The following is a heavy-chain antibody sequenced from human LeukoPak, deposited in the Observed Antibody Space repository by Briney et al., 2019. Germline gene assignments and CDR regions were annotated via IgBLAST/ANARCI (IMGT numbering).Heavy chain of an antibody. CDR3: VRQVDAGGY. CDR2: IYPGDSDI. V-gene: IGHV5-51*01. D-gene: IGHD3-16*01. Sequence: GESLKISFKGSGYSFSTYWIGWVRQMPGQGVEWMGIIYPGDSDIRYNPSFQAQVTISADKSISTAYLQWSSLKASDTAMYYCVRQVDAGGYWGQGTLVTVSS. CDR1: GYSFSTYW. J-gene: IGHJ4*02.